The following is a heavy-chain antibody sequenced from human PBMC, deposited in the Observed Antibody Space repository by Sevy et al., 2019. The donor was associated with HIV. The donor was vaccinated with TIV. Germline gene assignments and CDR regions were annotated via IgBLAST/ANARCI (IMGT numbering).Heavy chain of an antibody. CDR3: ATLGGFGTLVFGY. J-gene: IGHJ4*02. D-gene: IGHD3-10*01. V-gene: IGHV1-24*01. Sequence: ASVKVSCKVSGYTLTELSMHWVRQAPGKGLEWMGGFDPEHGETIYAQKFQGRVTMTEDTSTDTAYMGLSSLRSEDTAGYYCATLGGFGTLVFGYWGQGTLVTVSS. CDR1: GYTLTELS. CDR2: FDPEHGET.